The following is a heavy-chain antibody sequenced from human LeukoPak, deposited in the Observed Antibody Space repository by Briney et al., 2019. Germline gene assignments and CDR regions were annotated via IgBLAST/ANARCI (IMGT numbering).Heavy chain of an antibody. Sequence: SETLSLTCAVYGGSFSGYYWSWIRQPPGKGLEWIGEINHSGSTNYNPSLKSRVTISVDTSKNQFSLKLSSVTAADTAVYYCARRPTRLAYFDYWGQGTLVTVSS. CDR2: INHSGST. V-gene: IGHV4-34*01. CDR1: GGSFSGYY. CDR3: ARRPTRLAYFDY. J-gene: IGHJ4*02. D-gene: IGHD6-19*01.